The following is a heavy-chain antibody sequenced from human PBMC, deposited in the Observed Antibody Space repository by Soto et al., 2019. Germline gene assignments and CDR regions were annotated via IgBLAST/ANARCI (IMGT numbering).Heavy chain of an antibody. D-gene: IGHD3-10*01. CDR2: ISFDGSTE. CDR1: GFTFISYA. J-gene: IGHJ6*02. CDR3: ARSRHGSGRYIHFYYGLDV. Sequence: QVQLVESGGGVVQPGRSLRLSCAASGFTFISYAMHWVRQAPGKGLEWVAVISFDGSTEYYADSVKGRFTISRDNSKNTVYLQMNSLRSEDTAVYYCARSRHGSGRYIHFYYGLDVWGQGTTVTVSS. V-gene: IGHV3-30-3*01.